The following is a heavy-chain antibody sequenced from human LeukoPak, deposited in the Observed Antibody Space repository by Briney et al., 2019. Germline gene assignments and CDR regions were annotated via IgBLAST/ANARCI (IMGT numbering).Heavy chain of an antibody. J-gene: IGHJ4*02. Sequence: GGSLRLSCAASGFTFSSYWMSWVRQAPGKGLEWVANIKQGGSEKYYVDSVKGRFTISRDNAKNSLYLQMNSLRVEDTAVYHCARARLAVSGNYFENWGQGTLVTVSS. CDR3: ARARLAVSGNYFEN. V-gene: IGHV3-7*04. CDR2: IKQGGSEK. D-gene: IGHD6-19*01. CDR1: GFTFSSYW.